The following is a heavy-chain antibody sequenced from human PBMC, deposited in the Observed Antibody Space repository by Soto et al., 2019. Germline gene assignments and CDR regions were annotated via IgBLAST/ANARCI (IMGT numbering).Heavy chain of an antibody. J-gene: IGHJ5*02. D-gene: IGHD3-10*01. CDR3: ARGGASSRWLDP. V-gene: IGHV4-4*07. CDR2: IFPNGNT. CDR1: RGYVNAFH. Sequence: SETLSLTCTVSRGYVNAFHWSCVRQPAWKGLEWIVHIFPNGNTDYRPSLTSRVTLSVDTSKNHFSLKLNSVTVADTAVYYCARGGASSRWLDPWGQGTLVTVSS.